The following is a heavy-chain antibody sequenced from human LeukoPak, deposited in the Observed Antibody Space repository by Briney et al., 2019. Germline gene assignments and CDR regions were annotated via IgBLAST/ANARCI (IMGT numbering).Heavy chain of an antibody. Sequence: PGGSLRLSCAASGFTFSDYYMNWIRQAPGKGLEWVSSISGGSRTINYADSVKGRFTTSRDNAKNSLFLQVNSLRAEDTALYYCAKDMHDYGDYYFDYWGQGTLVTVSS. CDR1: GFTFSDYY. J-gene: IGHJ4*02. V-gene: IGHV3-11*01. D-gene: IGHD4-17*01. CDR2: ISGGSRTI. CDR3: AKDMHDYGDYYFDY.